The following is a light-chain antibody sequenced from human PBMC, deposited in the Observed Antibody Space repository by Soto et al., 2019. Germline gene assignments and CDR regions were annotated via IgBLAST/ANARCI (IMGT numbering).Light chain of an antibody. CDR3: QHYNSYSEA. Sequence: DIQMTQSPYTLSASVGDRITITCRASESISSWLAWFQQKPGKATKLLIFDASNLKSGVPSRFSGSGSGTEFTLTISSLQPDEFATYYCQHYNSYSEAVGQGTKVDIK. J-gene: IGKJ1*01. V-gene: IGKV1-5*01. CDR2: DAS. CDR1: ESISSW.